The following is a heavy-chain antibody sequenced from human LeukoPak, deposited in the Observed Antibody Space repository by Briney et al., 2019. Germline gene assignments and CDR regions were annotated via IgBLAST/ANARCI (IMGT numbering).Heavy chain of an antibody. CDR3: AKDDATTDFDY. Sequence: GGSLRLSCAASGFTFSSYGMHWVRQAPGKGLEWAAFIRDDVSNKYYADSVKARFTISRDNSKHTLYLQMNSLRPEDTAVYYCAKDDATTDFDYWGQGTLVTVSS. CDR1: GFTFSSYG. CDR2: IRDDVSNK. V-gene: IGHV3-30*02. D-gene: IGHD4-17*01. J-gene: IGHJ4*02.